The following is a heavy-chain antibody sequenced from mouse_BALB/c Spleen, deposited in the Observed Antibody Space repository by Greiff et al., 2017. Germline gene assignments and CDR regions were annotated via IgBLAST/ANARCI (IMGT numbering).Heavy chain of an antibody. CDR1: GYSFTGYT. CDR3: AFYYDYDVGAMDY. D-gene: IGHD2-4*01. V-gene: IGHV1-18*01. CDR2: INPYNGGT. J-gene: IGHJ4*01. Sequence: VQLKQSGPELVKPGASMKISCKASGYSFTGYTMNWVKQSHGKNLEWIGLINPYNGGTSYNQKFKGKATLTVDKSSSTAYMELLSLTSEDSAVYYCAFYYDYDVGAMDYWGQGTSVTVSS.